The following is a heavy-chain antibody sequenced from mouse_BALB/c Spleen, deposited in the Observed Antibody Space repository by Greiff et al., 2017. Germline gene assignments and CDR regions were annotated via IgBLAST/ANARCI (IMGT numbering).Heavy chain of an antibody. D-gene: IGHD2-1*01. CDR1: GYTFTDYE. Sequence: QVQLKQSGAELVRPGASVTLSCKASGYTFTDYEMHWVKQTPVHGLEWIGAIDPETGGTAYNQKFKSKATLTVDKSSSTAYMQLSSLTSEDSAVYYCANGNYGRAMDYWGQGTSVTVSS. CDR3: ANGNYGRAMDY. J-gene: IGHJ4*01. CDR2: IDPETGGT. V-gene: IGHV1-15*01.